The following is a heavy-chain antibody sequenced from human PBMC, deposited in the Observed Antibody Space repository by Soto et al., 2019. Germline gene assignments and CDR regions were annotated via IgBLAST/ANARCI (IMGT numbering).Heavy chain of an antibody. CDR1: GGSISSSSYY. D-gene: IGHD6-6*01. CDR2: IYYSGST. CDR3: ARHPPRRIAARRLLGAFDI. Sequence: SETLSLTCTVSGGSISSSSYYWGWIRQPPGKGLEWIGSIYYSGSTYYNPSLKSRVTISVDTSKNQFSRKLSSVTAADTAVYYCARHPPRRIAARRLLGAFDIWGQGTMVTVSS. J-gene: IGHJ3*02. V-gene: IGHV4-39*01.